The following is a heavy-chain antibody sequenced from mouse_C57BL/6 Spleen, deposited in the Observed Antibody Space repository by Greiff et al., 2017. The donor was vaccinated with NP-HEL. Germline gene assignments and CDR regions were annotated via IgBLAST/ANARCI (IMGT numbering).Heavy chain of an antibody. D-gene: IGHD2-4*01. V-gene: IGHV6-3*01. Sequence: EVQLVESGGGLVQPGGSLKLSCVASGFTFSNYWMYWVRQSPEKGLEWVAQIRLKSDNYATHYAESVKGRFTISRDDSKSSVYLQMNNLRAEDTGIYYCTSDYDWFAYWGQGTLVTVSA. CDR2: IRLKSDNYAT. J-gene: IGHJ3*01. CDR1: GFTFSNYW. CDR3: TSDYDWFAY.